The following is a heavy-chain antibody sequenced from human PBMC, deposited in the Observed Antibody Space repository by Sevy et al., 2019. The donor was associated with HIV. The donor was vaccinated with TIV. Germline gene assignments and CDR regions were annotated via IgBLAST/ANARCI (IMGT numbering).Heavy chain of an antibody. J-gene: IGHJ4*02. V-gene: IGHV3-9*01. CDR1: GFTFDDYA. CDR2: IFWNSGGI. Sequence: GGSLRLSCAASGFTFDDYAMNWVRQGPGKGLEWVSSIFWNSGGIGYADSVKGRFTISRDNARNSLFLQMNSLRAEDTALYYCAEDSDYYDSSGFSFDYWGQGTLVTVSS. CDR3: AEDSDYYDSSGFSFDY. D-gene: IGHD3-22*01.